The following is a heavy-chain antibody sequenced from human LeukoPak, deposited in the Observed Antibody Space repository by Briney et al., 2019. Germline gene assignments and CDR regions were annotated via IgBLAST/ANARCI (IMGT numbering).Heavy chain of an antibody. D-gene: IGHD6-6*01. J-gene: IGHJ4*02. CDR2: INSDGTST. Sequence: GGSLRLSCAASGFTFSSYWMHRVRQAPGKGLVWVSRINSDGTSTDYADSVKGRFTISRDNAKNTLYLQMNSLRAEDTAVYYCASGYSSSSLIPFDYWGQGTLVTVSS. CDR1: GFTFSSYW. CDR3: ASGYSSSSLIPFDY. V-gene: IGHV3-74*01.